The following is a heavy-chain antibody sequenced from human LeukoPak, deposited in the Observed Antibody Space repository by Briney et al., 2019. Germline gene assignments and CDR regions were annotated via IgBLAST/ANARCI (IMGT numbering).Heavy chain of an antibody. D-gene: IGHD3-16*01. J-gene: IGHJ6*01. CDR2: LNTDGSST. V-gene: IGHV3-74*01. CDR3: ARDDAFRGVAMDV. Sequence: GGSLRLSCAASRFTFSNYWMHWVRQVPGKGLVWVSRLNTDGSSTSYADSVKGRFTISRDNAKNTLYLQMNSLRAEDTAVYYCARDDAFRGVAMDVWGQGTTVTVSS. CDR1: RFTFSNYW.